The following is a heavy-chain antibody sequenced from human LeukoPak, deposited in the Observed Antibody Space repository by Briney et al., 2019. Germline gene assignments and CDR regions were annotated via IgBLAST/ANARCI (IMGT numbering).Heavy chain of an antibody. J-gene: IGHJ4*02. V-gene: IGHV4-34*01. CDR1: GGSFSGYY. D-gene: IGHD3-3*01. CDR2: INHSGST. Sequence: SETLSLTCAVYGGSFSGYYWSWIRQPPGRGLEWIGEINHSGSTNYNPSLKSRVTISVDTSKNQSSLKLSSVTAADTAVYYCASYDFWSGYSFDYWGQGTLVTVSS. CDR3: ASYDFWSGYSFDY.